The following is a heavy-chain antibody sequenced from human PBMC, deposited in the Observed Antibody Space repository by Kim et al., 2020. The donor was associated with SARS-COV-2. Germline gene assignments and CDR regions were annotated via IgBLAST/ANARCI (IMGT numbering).Heavy chain of an antibody. CDR3: ATGLPTQRPRIAAAGTASPNSNY. D-gene: IGHD6-13*01. CDR1: GYTLTELS. J-gene: IGHJ4*02. Sequence: ASVKVSCKVSGYTLTELSMHWVRQAPGKGLEWMGGFDPEDGETIYAQKFQGRVTMTEDTSTDTAYMELSSLRSEDTAVYYCATGLPTQRPRIAAAGTASPNSNYWGQGTLVTVSS. V-gene: IGHV1-24*01. CDR2: FDPEDGET.